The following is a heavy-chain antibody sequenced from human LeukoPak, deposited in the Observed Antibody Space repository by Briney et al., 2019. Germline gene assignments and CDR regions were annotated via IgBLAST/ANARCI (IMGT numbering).Heavy chain of an antibody. Sequence: PSETLSLTCAVYGGSFSGYYWSWIRQPPGKGLERIGQINHSGSTNYNPSLKSRVTISVDTSKNQFSLKLSSVTAADTAVYYCARGSYDSSGYYAFDIWGQGTMVTVSS. CDR3: ARGSYDSSGYYAFDI. CDR1: GGSFSGYY. CDR2: INHSGST. V-gene: IGHV4-34*01. J-gene: IGHJ3*02. D-gene: IGHD3-22*01.